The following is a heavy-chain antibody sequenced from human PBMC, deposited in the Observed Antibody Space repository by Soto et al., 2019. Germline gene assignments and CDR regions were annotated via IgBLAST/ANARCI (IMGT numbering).Heavy chain of an antibody. J-gene: IGHJ4*02. D-gene: IGHD2-2*02. V-gene: IGHV3-23*01. CDR3: ARGGYTTPYDY. Sequence: GGSLRLSCVASGFTFSSHSMTWVRQAPGKGLEWVSTIRANGGSTYYEDSVNGRFTIARDNSKNTLYLHMNSLRAEDTAQYYCARGGYTTPYDYWGQGTLVTVSS. CDR2: IRANGGST. CDR1: GFTFSSHS.